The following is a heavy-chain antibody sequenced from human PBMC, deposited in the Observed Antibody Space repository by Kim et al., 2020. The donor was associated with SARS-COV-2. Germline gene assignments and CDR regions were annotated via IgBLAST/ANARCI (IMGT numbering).Heavy chain of an antibody. D-gene: IGHD3-10*01. CDR1: GYTFTSYA. Sequence: ASVKVSCKASGYTFTSYAMHWVRQAPGQRLEWMGWINAGNGNTKYSQKFQGRVTITRDTSASTAYMELSSLRSEDTAVYYCARGAFGVRGLGYWGQGTLVTVSS. CDR2: INAGNGNT. J-gene: IGHJ4*02. CDR3: ARGAFGVRGLGY. V-gene: IGHV1-3*01.